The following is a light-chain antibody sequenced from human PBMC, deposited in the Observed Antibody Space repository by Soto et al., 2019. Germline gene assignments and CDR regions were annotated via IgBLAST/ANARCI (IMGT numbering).Light chain of an antibody. CDR1: SSDVGGYKY. V-gene: IGLV2-8*01. CDR2: AVS. CDR3: SSYAGGNNYV. Sequence: QSALTQPPSASGSPGQSVTISCTGTSSDVGGYKYVSWYQQYPGKAPKLMIYAVSKRPSGVPDRFSGSKSGNTASLTVSGLQAEDEADYYCSSYAGGNNYVFGTGTKVT. J-gene: IGLJ1*01.